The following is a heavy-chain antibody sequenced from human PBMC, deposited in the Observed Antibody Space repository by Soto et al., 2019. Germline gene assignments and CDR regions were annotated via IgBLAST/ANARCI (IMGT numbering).Heavy chain of an antibody. CDR1: GGSISSYY. Sequence: QVQLQESGPGLVKPSETLSLTCTVSGGSISSYYWSWIRQPPGNGLEWIGYIYYSGSTNYNPSIKRRVTVSVDTSKNQFDLKLSSVTAADTAVYYCARAKGGYCSSTSCYVGWFDPWGQGTLVTVSS. V-gene: IGHV4-59*01. D-gene: IGHD2-2*01. CDR3: ARAKGGYCSSTSCYVGWFDP. CDR2: IYYSGST. J-gene: IGHJ5*02.